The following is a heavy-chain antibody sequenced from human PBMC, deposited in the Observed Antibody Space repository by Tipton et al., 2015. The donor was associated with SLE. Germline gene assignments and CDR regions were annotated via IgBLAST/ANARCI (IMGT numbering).Heavy chain of an antibody. CDR1: GFTFRSYS. J-gene: IGHJ4*02. CDR2: ISSSSSYI. D-gene: IGHD1-7*01. Sequence: SLRLSCAASGFTFRSYSMNWVRQAPGKGLGWVSSISSSSSYIYYADSVKGRFTISSDNAKNALYQQMNSLRAEDTAVYYCAREDDGTTNFDYWGQGTLVTVSS. CDR3: AREDDGTTNFDY. V-gene: IGHV3-21*01.